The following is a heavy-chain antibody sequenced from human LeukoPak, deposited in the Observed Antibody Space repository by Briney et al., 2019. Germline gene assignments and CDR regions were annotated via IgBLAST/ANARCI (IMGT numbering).Heavy chain of an antibody. CDR1: GFTFSSYE. CDR3: ARENDYGDRPFDY. Sequence: PGGSLRLSCAASGFTFSSYEMNWVRLAPGKGLEWVSYISSSGSNIYYADDVKGRFTISRDNPKNPLYLQMSNLRAEDTAVYYCARENDYGDRPFDYWGRGTLVTVSS. V-gene: IGHV3-48*03. J-gene: IGHJ4*02. D-gene: IGHD4-17*01. CDR2: ISSSGSNI.